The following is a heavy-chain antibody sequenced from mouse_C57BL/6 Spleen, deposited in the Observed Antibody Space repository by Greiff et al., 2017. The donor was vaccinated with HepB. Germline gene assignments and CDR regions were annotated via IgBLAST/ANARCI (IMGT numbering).Heavy chain of an antibody. J-gene: IGHJ2*01. D-gene: IGHD2-4*01. CDR1: GYAFSSSW. CDR2: IYPGDGDT. Sequence: VQLQQSGPELVKPGASVKISCKASGYAFSSSWMNWVKQRPGKGLEWIGRIYPGDGDTNYNGKFKGKATLTADKSSSTAYMQLSSLTSEDAAVYFCARGGLYYDYEDYFDYWGQGTTLTVSS. CDR3: ARGGLYYDYEDYFDY. V-gene: IGHV1-82*01.